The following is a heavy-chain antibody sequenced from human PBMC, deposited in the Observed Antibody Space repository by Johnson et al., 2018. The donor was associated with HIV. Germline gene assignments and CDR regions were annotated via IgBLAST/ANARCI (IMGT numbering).Heavy chain of an antibody. Sequence: QVQLVESGGGVVQPGRSLRLSCAASGFTFSSYGMHWVRQAPGKGLEWVAVIWYDGSNKYYADSVKGRFTISRDNSKNKLYLQMNSLRAEDTAVYYLAKEKPAYRGGDCYSDDAFDIWGQGTMVTVSS. CDR3: AKEKPAYRGGDCYSDDAFDI. CDR1: GFTFSSYG. J-gene: IGHJ3*02. V-gene: IGHV3-33*06. D-gene: IGHD2-21*01. CDR2: IWYDGSNK.